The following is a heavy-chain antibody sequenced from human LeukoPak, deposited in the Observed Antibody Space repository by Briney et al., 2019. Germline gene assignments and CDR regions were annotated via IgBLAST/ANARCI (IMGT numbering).Heavy chain of an antibody. CDR3: ARVHSSGNEAMDY. J-gene: IGHJ4*02. CDR1: GGSISSSSYY. D-gene: IGHD6-19*01. CDR2: IYYSGST. Sequence: SETLSLTCTVPGGSISSSSYYWGWIRQPPGKGLEWIGSIYYSGSTYYNPSLKSRVTISVDTSKNQFSLKLSSVTAADTAVYYCARVHSSGNEAMDYWGQGTLVTVSS. V-gene: IGHV4-39*01.